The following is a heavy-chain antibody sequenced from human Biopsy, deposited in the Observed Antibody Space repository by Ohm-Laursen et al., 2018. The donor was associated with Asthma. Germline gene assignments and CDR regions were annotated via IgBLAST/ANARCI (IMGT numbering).Heavy chain of an antibody. D-gene: IGHD1-26*01. CDR2: ISFDGTNR. Sequence: LRLSCTASGFSFSNYGMHWVRQAPGKGLDWGAVISFDGTNRNYTDSVKGRFTISRDNSRNTLHLEMNSLRAEDTAVYFCAKEVFPGWELRRGPDSWGQGTLVTVSS. J-gene: IGHJ4*02. CDR3: AKEVFPGWELRRGPDS. V-gene: IGHV3-30*18. CDR1: GFSFSNYG.